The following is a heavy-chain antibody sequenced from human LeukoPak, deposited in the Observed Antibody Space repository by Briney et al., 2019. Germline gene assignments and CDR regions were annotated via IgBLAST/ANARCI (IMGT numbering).Heavy chain of an antibody. CDR3: ARGFRGDNFDY. D-gene: IGHD3-10*01. Sequence: PSETLSLTCTVSSASISTYYWSWIRQPPGKGLEWIGYIYHSGTSNYNPSLKSRVTISVDTSKNQFSLKLSSVTAADTAVYFCARGFRGDNFDYWGQGTLVTVSS. V-gene: IGHV4-59*08. CDR2: IYHSGTS. J-gene: IGHJ4*02. CDR1: SASISTYY.